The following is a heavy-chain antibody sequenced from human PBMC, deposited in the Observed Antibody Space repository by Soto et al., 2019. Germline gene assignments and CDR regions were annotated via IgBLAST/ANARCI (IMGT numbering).Heavy chain of an antibody. CDR2: ISYDGSNK. J-gene: IGHJ4*02. CDR1: GFTFSSYA. D-gene: IGHD6-19*01. CDR3: ARESSGWYSY. Sequence: QVQLVESGGGVVQPGRSLRLSCAASGFTFSSYAMHWVRQSPGKGLEWVAVISYDGSNKYYADSVKGRFTISRDNSKNTLYLQMNSLRAEDTAVYYCARESSGWYSYWGQGTLVTVSS. V-gene: IGHV3-30-3*01.